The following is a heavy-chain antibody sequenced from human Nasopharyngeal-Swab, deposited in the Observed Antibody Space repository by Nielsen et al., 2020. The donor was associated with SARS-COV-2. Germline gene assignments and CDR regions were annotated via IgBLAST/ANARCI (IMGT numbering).Heavy chain of an antibody. CDR2: IKEDGSEK. D-gene: IGHD3-16*01. Sequence: GESRKISCAASGFTTSSYWMSWVRQAPGKGLEWVAYIKEDGSEKYFVDSVKGRFTISRDNAKNSLYLQMNSLRAEDTAVYYCARDYTRFDYWGQGTLVTVSS. CDR1: GFTTSSYW. V-gene: IGHV3-7*05. CDR3: ARDYTRFDY. J-gene: IGHJ4*02.